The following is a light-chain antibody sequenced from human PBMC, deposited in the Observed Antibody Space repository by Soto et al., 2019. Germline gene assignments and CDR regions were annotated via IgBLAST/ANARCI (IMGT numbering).Light chain of an antibody. V-gene: IGLV2-14*01. J-gene: IGLJ1*01. Sequence: QSALTQPASVSGSPGQSITISCTGTSSDVGGYNYVSWYQQHPGKAPKLLIYEVSNRPSGVSNRFSASKSGNTASLSISGLQAGDEADYYCTSYTSSSTFYVFGTGTKVTVL. CDR2: EVS. CDR1: SSDVGGYNY. CDR3: TSYTSSSTFYV.